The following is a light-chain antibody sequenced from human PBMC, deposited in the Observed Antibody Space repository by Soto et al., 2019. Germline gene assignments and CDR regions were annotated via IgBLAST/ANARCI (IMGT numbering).Light chain of an antibody. V-gene: IGKV3-20*01. CDR3: QHYGSSPPYT. CDR2: GAS. CDR1: QSVSSSY. Sequence: EIVLTQSPGTLSLSPGERATLSCRASQSVSSSYLAWYQQKPGQAPRLLIYGASSRATGIPDRFSGSGSGTAFPRTISRLEPEDFAVYYCQHYGSSPPYTFGQGTKLEIK. J-gene: IGKJ2*01.